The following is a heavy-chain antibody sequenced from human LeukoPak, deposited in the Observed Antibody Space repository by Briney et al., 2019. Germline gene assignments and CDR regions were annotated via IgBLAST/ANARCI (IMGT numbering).Heavy chain of an antibody. Sequence: SETLSLTCTVSGGSISSYYWSWIRQPPGKGLEWIGYIYYSGSTNYNPSLKSRVTISVDTSKNQFSLKLSSVTAADTAVYYCARDLRSSDYYCGSDNWFDPWGQGTLVTVSS. CDR2: IYYSGST. V-gene: IGHV4-59*01. D-gene: IGHD3-10*01. CDR3: ARDLRSSDYYCGSDNWFDP. J-gene: IGHJ5*02. CDR1: GGSISSYY.